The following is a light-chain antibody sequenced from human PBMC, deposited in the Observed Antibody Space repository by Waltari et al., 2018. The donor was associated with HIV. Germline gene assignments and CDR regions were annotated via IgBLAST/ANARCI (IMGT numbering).Light chain of an antibody. CDR1: VLAQKH. V-gene: IGLV3-27*01. CDR3: YSATDDYRVV. J-gene: IGLJ2*01. CDR2: KDT. Sequence: SYELTQPSSVSVSPGQTARITCSGDVLAQKHARWFKQKSGQAPLVVIYKDTERPSEIPERFSGSSSGTTVTLTINGAQVEDEADYYCYSATDDYRVVFGGGTQLTVL.